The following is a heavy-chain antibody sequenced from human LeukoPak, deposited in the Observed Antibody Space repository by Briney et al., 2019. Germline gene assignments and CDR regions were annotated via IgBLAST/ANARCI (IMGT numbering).Heavy chain of an antibody. J-gene: IGHJ6*03. D-gene: IGHD5-12*01. CDR1: AGTFSSYA. CDR3: ARGEGSGDERDYYYYYMDV. Sequence: SVNVSCKASAGTFSSYAISWVRQAPGQGLEWMGGIIPIFGTANYAQKFQGRVTLTTDESTSTAYMELSSLRSEDTAVYYCARGEGSGDERDYYYYYMDVWGKGTTVTVSS. CDR2: IIPIFGTA. V-gene: IGHV1-69*05.